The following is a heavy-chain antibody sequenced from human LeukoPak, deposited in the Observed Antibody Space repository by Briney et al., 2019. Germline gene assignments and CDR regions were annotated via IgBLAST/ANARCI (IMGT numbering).Heavy chain of an antibody. J-gene: IGHJ4*02. CDR2: INPNSGGT. CDR3: ARGDSSGYYLIY. CDR1: GYTFTSYD. D-gene: IGHD3-22*01. V-gene: IGHV1-2*02. Sequence: ASVKVSCKASGYTFTSYDINWVRQATGQGLEWMGWINPNSGGTNYAQKFQGRVTMTRDTSISTAYMELSRLRSDDTAVYYCARGDSSGYYLIYWGQGTLVTVSS.